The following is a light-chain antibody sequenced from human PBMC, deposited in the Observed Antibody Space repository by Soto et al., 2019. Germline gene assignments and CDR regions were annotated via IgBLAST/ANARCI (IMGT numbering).Light chain of an antibody. CDR1: QSVSSSY. J-gene: IGKJ2*01. CDR2: GAS. V-gene: IGKV3-20*01. Sequence: EIVLTRSPGTLSLSPGERATLSCRASQSVSSSYLAWYQQKPGQAPRLLIYGASSRATGIPDRFSGSGSGTDFTLTISRLEPEDFAVYYCQQYGRSPRTFGQGTKLEIK. CDR3: QQYGRSPRT.